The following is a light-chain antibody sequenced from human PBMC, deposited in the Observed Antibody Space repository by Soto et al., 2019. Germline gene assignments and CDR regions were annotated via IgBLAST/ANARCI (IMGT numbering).Light chain of an antibody. CDR3: CSFAAGNTSV. CDR1: SSDVGTYNL. V-gene: IGLV2-23*01. CDR2: EGG. J-gene: IGLJ1*01. Sequence: QSVLTQPASVSGSPGQSIALSCTGTSSDVGTYNLVSWYQQHPGKAPKLLISEGGKRPSGVSDRFSGSKSGNTASLTISGLQAVDEADCYCCSFAAGNTSVCATGPKVTVL.